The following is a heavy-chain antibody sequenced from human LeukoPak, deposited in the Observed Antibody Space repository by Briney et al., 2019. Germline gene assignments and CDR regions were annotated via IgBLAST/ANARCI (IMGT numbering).Heavy chain of an antibody. CDR2: ISAFNGNT. CDR1: GYTFTRFG. D-gene: IGHD1-26*01. J-gene: IGHJ4*02. V-gene: IGHV1-18*01. CDR3: ARDREGEWEPVDY. Sequence: GASVKVSCKASGYTFTRFGINWVRQAPGQGLEWMGWISAFNGNTKYAHKLQDRVTMTTDTSTSTAYMELRSLRSDDTAVYYCARDREGEWEPVDYWGQGTLVTVSS.